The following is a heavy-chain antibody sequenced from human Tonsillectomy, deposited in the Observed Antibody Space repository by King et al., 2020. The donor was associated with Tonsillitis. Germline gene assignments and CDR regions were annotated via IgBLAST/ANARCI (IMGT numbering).Heavy chain of an antibody. CDR3: TTNLYFGDH. CDR1: GLTFSSAW. J-gene: IGHJ4*02. CDR2: IKSKADGGTT. Sequence: VQLVESGGALVKPGGSLRLSCAASGLTFSSAWMSWVRQAPGKGLEWLGRIKSKADGGTTDYAAPVKGRFTISRDDSKNTLYLQTNSLQTEDTAVYYCTTNLYFGDHWGQGTLVTVSS. D-gene: IGHD3-9*01. V-gene: IGHV3-15*02.